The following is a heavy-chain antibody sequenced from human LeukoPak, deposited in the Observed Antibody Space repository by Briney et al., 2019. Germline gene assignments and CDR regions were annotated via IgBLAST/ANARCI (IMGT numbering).Heavy chain of an antibody. J-gene: IGHJ6*02. CDR2: ISNDATKK. CDR1: GFTFSTYA. D-gene: IGHD6-19*01. CDR3: ARVCTRIAVAGTGLYYYYGMDV. V-gene: IGHV3-30*03. Sequence: PGRSLRLSCAASGFTFSTYAMHWVRQAPGKGLEWVAVISNDATKKYYADSVKGRSTISRDNSENTLYLQMNSLRAEDTAVYYCARVCTRIAVAGTGLYYYYGMDVWGQGTTVTVSS.